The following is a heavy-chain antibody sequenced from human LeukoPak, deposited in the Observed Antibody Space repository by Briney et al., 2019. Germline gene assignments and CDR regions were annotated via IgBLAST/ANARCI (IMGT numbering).Heavy chain of an antibody. D-gene: IGHD5-24*01. CDR1: GGTFSSYG. V-gene: IGHV1-69*06. J-gene: IGHJ4*02. CDR2: IIPIFGTA. Sequence: GSSVKVSCKASGGTFSSYGISWVRQAPGQGLEWMGGIIPIFGTANYAQKFQGRVTITADKSTSTAYMELSSLRSEDTAVYYCAKTPVGMVTLGYWGQGTLVTVSS. CDR3: AKTPVGMVTLGY.